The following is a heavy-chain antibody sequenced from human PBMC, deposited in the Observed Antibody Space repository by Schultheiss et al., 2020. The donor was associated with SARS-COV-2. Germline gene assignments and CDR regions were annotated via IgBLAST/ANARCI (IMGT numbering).Heavy chain of an antibody. CDR2: ISSSGSTI. CDR1: GFTFSGSA. Sequence: GGSLRLSCAVSGFTFSGSAMHWVRQASGKGLEWVSYISSSGSTIYYADSVKGRFTISRDNAKNSLYLQMNSLRAEDTAVYYCARGEDYDYVWGSYLSFYWGQGTLVTVSS. J-gene: IGHJ4*02. V-gene: IGHV3-48*03. CDR3: ARGEDYDYVWGSYLSFY. D-gene: IGHD3-16*01.